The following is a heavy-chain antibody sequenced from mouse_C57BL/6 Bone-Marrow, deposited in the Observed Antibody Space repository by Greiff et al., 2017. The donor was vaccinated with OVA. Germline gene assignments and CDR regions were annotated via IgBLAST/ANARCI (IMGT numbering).Heavy chain of an antibody. J-gene: IGHJ4*01. CDR1: GFTFSSYA. Sequence: EVMLVESGAGLVKPGGSLKLSCAASGFTFSSYAMSWVRQTPEKRLEWVAYISSGGDYIYYADTVQGRFTISRDNARNTPYLHMSRLTSEDTDLDYCTRRGMTTVVATDDYAIDYWGQGTSVTVSA. CDR2: ISSGGDYI. V-gene: IGHV5-9-1*02. CDR3: TRRGMTTVVATDDYAIDY. D-gene: IGHD1-1*01.